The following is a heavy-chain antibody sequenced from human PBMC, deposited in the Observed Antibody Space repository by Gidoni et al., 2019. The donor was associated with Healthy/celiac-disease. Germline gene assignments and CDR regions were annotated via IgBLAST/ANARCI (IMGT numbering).Heavy chain of an antibody. D-gene: IGHD2-8*01. Sequence: EVQLLESGGGLVQPGGSLRLSCAASGFTFSSYAMSWVRQAPGKGLEWVSAISGSGGSTYYADSVKGRFTISRDNSKNTLYLQMNSLRAEDTAVYYCAKARPRYCTNGVCYPADYWGQGTLVTVSS. CDR1: GFTFSSYA. CDR3: AKARPRYCTNGVCYPADY. CDR2: ISGSGGST. V-gene: IGHV3-23*01. J-gene: IGHJ4*02.